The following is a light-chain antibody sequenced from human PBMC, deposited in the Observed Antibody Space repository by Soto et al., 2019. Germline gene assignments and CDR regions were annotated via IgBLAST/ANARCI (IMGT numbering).Light chain of an antibody. CDR1: QYISTY. V-gene: IGKV1-8*01. CDR3: QQYFRLRT. J-gene: IGKJ1*01. CDR2: AAS. Sequence: AIRMTQSPSSLSASTGDSVTITCRASQYISTYLAWYQQKPGEAPNLLIYAASTLQSGVPSRFSGSGSGTDFTLTISDLHSEDFGTYYCQQYFRLRTFGPGTKVAIK.